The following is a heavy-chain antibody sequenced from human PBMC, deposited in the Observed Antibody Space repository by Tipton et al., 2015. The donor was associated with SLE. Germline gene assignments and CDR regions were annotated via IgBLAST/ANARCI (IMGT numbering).Heavy chain of an antibody. Sequence: GLVKPSETLSLTCTVSGGSITTSSYYWGWIRQSPGKGLEWIGSIYYTGSTFYNPSLQSRVTISLDTSKNQLSLKLSSVTAADTSVFYCARHPPYGYFFESWGQGTLVTVSS. J-gene: IGHJ4*02. CDR3: ARHPPYGYFFES. CDR1: GGSITTSSYY. CDR2: IYYTGST. D-gene: IGHD3-3*01. V-gene: IGHV4-39*01.